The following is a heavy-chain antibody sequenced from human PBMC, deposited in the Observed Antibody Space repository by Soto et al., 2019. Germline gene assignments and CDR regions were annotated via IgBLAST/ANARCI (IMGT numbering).Heavy chain of an antibody. J-gene: IGHJ4*02. Sequence: QVQLVESGGGVVQPGRSLRLSCAASGFTFSNYAMHWVRQAPGKGLEWVAVISYDGSNKYYADSVKGRFTISRDNSKNTMYLQMNSLSAEDTAVYYCGRDGFSGSYWPGRLLDVWGQGTLVTVSS. CDR1: GFTFSNYA. D-gene: IGHD1-26*01. CDR2: ISYDGSNK. V-gene: IGHV3-30-3*01. CDR3: GRDGFSGSYWPGRLLDV.